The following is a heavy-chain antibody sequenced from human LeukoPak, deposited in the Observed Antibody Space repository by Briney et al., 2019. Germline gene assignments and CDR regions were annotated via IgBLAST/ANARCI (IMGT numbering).Heavy chain of an antibody. CDR1: GFTFSSYG. V-gene: IGHV3-30*02. Sequence: GGSLRLSCAASGFTFSSYGMHWVRQAPGKGLEWVAFIRYDGSNKYYADSVKGRFTISRDNSKNTLYLQMNSLRAEDTAVYYCAKAAYYYDSSGYYWGLEDWGQRTLVTVSS. J-gene: IGHJ4*02. CDR3: AKAAYYYDSSGYYWGLED. CDR2: IRYDGSNK. D-gene: IGHD3-22*01.